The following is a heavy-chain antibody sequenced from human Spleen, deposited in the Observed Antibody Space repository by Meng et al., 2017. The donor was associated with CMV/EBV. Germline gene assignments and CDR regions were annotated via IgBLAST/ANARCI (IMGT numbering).Heavy chain of an antibody. D-gene: IGHD4-11*01. CDR1: GFTVSSYE. V-gene: IGHV3-48*03. Sequence: GESLKISCAASGFTVSSYEMNWVRQAPGKGLEWVSYISSSGSTIYYADSVKGRFTISRDNAKNSLYLQMNSLRAEDTAVYYCASSVDPYSTFSYYYYYGMDVWGQGTTVTVSS. J-gene: IGHJ6*02. CDR2: ISSSGSTI. CDR3: ASSVDPYSTFSYYYYYGMDV.